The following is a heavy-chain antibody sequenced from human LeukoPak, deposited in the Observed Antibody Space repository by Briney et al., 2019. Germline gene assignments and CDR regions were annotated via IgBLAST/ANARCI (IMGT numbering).Heavy chain of an antibody. D-gene: IGHD1-26*01. CDR2: IYPGDSDT. V-gene: IGHV5-51*01. J-gene: IGHJ5*02. CDR3: ARLPYSGSFYHWLDP. Sequence: GESLKISCKGFGYSFTTHWIGWVRQMPGKGLEWMGIIYPGDSDTRYSPSFQGQVTISADKSISTAYLQWSSLKASDTAMYYCARLPYSGSFYHWLDPWGQGTLVTVSS. CDR1: GYSFTTHW.